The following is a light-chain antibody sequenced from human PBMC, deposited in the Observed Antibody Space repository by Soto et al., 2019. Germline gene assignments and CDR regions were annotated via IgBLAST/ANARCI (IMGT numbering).Light chain of an antibody. J-gene: IGLJ3*02. CDR1: ALPKKY. CDR2: EDT. V-gene: IGLV3-10*01. Sequence: SYELTQSPSVSVSPGQTARITCSGDALPKKYAYWYQQKSGQAPVLVIYEDTKRPSGIPERFSGSSSGTMATLTISGAQVEDEADYYCYSIDSSGNHRVFGGGTQLTVL. CDR3: YSIDSSGNHRV.